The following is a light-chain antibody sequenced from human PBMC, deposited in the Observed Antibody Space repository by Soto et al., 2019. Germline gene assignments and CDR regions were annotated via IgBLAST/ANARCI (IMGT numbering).Light chain of an antibody. CDR1: SSNIGAGYD. J-gene: IGLJ2*01. Sequence: QSVLTQPPSVSGAPGQRVTISCTGSSSNIGAGYDVHWYQQLPGTAPNLLIYGNSNRPSGVSDRFSGSKSGTSASLAITGLQAEDEADYYCQSYDSSLSGVLFGGGTKLTVL. CDR2: GNS. CDR3: QSYDSSLSGVL. V-gene: IGLV1-40*01.